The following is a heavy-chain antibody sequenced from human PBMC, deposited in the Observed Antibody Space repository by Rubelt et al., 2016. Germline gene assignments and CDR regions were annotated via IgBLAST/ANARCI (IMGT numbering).Heavy chain of an antibody. CDR3: AMRVVPSNPGGFDY. CDR1: GFTFRTYA. Sequence: QVQLVESGGGVVQPGRSLRLSCAASGFTFRTYAMHWVRQAPGKGLEWVAVISHDGNYYQHADSVKGRFTISRDNSKSTLYLQMNSLRAEDTAVYYCAMRVVPSNPGGFDYWGQGTLVTVS. J-gene: IGHJ4*02. CDR2: ISHDGNYY. V-gene: IGHV3-30*04. D-gene: IGHD2-2*01.